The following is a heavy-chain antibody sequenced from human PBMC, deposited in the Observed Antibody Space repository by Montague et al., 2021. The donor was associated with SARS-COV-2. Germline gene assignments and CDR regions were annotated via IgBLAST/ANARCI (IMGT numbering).Heavy chain of an antibody. J-gene: IGHJ4*02. V-gene: IGHV4-4*02. CDR1: GGSISNSQW. Sequence: SETLSLTCAVSGGSISNSQWWSWVRQPPGKGLEWIGEIYHSGSTNYNPSLKCRVTISVDKSKNQFSLKLNSVTAADTAVYYCASRGAGWFGSNPERFDYWAQGTLVTVSS. D-gene: IGHD3-10*01. CDR3: ASRGAGWFGSNPERFDY. CDR2: IYHSGST.